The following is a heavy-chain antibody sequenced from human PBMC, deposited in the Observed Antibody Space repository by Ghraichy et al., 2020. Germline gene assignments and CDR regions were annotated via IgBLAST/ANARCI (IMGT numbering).Heavy chain of an antibody. CDR2: ISGGGDRT. CDR3: GKVITNTWYYFDY. D-gene: IGHD2-2*01. CDR1: GFTFSTYV. J-gene: IGHJ4*02. V-gene: IGHV3-23*01. Sequence: LSLTCAASGFTFSTYVMSWVRQAPGKGLEWVSDISGGGDRTYYADSVRGRFTISRDNSKNTLYLQMNSLRAEDTAVYYCGKVITNTWYYFDYWGQGSLVTVSS.